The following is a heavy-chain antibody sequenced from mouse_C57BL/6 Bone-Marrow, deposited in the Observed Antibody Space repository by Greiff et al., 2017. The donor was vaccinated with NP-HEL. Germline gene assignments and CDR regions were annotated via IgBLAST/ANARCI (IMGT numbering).Heavy chain of an antibody. CDR2: IYPGSGNT. Sequence: VQLQQSGAELVRPGASVKLSCKASGYTFTDYYINWVKQRPGQGLEWIARIYPGSGNTYYNEKFKGKATLTAEKSSSTAYMQLSSLTSEDSAVYFCARGGVYLRGYVDYWGQGTTLTVSS. D-gene: IGHD2-1*01. V-gene: IGHV1-76*01. J-gene: IGHJ2*01. CDR1: GYTFTDYY. CDR3: ARGGVYLRGYVDY.